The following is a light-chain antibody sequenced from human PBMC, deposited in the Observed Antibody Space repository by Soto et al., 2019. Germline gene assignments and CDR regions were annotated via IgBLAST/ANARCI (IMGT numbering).Light chain of an antibody. V-gene: IGLV3-1*01. J-gene: IGLJ2*01. CDR2: RDN. CDR3: QAWHSSTVV. Sequence: SYELTQPPSVSVSPGQTAIITCSGDELGDKYACWYQQKPGQSPVLVIYRDNKRPSGIPERFSGSNSGNTATLTISGTQAMDEADYYCQAWHSSTVVFGGGTKLTVL. CDR1: ELGDKY.